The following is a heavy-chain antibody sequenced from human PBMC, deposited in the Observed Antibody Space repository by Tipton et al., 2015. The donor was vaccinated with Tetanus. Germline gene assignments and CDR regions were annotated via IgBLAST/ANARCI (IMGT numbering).Heavy chain of an antibody. V-gene: IGHV3-48*02. Sequence: SLRLSCAASGYIFTRQSINWVRQAPGKGLEWISYITGSSETIYYADSVRGRFTVSRDNARNSAYLQMSSLRDEDTGVYYCTRVGLGMYSMDAWGQGTTVTVSS. CDR2: ITGSSETI. CDR3: TRVGLGMYSMDA. J-gene: IGHJ6*02. D-gene: IGHD3-10*01. CDR1: GYIFTRQS.